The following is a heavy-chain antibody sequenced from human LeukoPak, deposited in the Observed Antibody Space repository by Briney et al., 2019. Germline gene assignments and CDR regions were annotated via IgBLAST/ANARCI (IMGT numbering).Heavy chain of an antibody. V-gene: IGHV4-59*01. J-gene: IGHJ3*02. CDR2: IYYSGST. Sequence: SETLSLTCTVSGGSISSYYWSWVRQPPGKGLEWIGYIYYSGSTNYNPSLKSRVTISVDTSKNQFSLKLSSVTAADTAVYYCARAALGSAFDIWGQGTMVTVSS. D-gene: IGHD6-13*01. CDR3: ARAALGSAFDI. CDR1: GGSISSYY.